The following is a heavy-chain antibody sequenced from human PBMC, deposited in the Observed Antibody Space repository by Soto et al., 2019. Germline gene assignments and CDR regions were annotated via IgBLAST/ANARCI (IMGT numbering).Heavy chain of an antibody. Sequence: QVQLVQSGAEVKRPGSSVKVSCEAPGGTFSSLGFTWVRQAPGQGLEWMGGIIPISGRTTFAPKFLGRVTITADESTRSTYMELTALTSDDTAIYYCATRGTQGRWLECADYWGQGTLVTVSS. CDR1: GGTFSSLG. V-gene: IGHV1-69*01. CDR2: IIPISGRT. J-gene: IGHJ4*02. D-gene: IGHD5-12*01. CDR3: ATRGTQGRWLECADY.